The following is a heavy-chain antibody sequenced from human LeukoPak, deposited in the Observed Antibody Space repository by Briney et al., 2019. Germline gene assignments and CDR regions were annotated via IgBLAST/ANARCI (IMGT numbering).Heavy chain of an antibody. V-gene: IGHV1-8*02. CDR1: GYTFTSYD. Sequence: GASVKVSCKASGYTFTSYDINWVRQAPGQGLEWMGWINPNSGGTDYAQKFQGRVTTTSYTSISTAYMELSRLRSDDTAVYYCARGLQTKIAAAGTPPYDYWGQGTLVTVSS. CDR3: ARGLQTKIAAAGTPPYDY. CDR2: INPNSGGT. J-gene: IGHJ4*02. D-gene: IGHD6-13*01.